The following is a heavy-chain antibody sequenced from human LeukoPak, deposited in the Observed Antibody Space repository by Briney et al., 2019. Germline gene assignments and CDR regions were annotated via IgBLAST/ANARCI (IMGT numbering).Heavy chain of an antibody. J-gene: IGHJ3*01. CDR3: AKGRGNFTYDAFDV. CDR2: ISSGGGNTDYA. D-gene: IGHD1-7*01. V-gene: IGHV3-23*01. CDR1: GFTFSRSA. Sequence: PGGSLRLSCAASGFTFSRSAKSWVRQAPGKGLEWVSTISSGGGNTDYAYYADSLKGRFTISRDNSKNTLYLQMNSLRAADTAVYYCAKGRGNFTYDAFDVWGQGTMVTVSS.